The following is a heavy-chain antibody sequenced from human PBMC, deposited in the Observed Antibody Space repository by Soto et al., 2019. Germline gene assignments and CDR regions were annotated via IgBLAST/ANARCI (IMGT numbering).Heavy chain of an antibody. CDR3: AGGSSKSWFDP. V-gene: IGHV4-31*03. Sequence: SETLSLTCTVSGGSIRSDGYYWSWIRQHPGKGLEWIGYIYYSGSTYYKPSLKSRVSISADTSNNQFSLKLTSVTAADTAVYYCAGGSSKSWFDPWGQGTLVTVSS. J-gene: IGHJ5*02. CDR2: IYYSGST. D-gene: IGHD6-6*01. CDR1: GGSIRSDGYY.